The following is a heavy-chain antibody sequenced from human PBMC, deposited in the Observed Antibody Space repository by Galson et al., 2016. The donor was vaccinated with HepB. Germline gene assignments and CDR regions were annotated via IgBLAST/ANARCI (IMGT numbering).Heavy chain of an antibody. CDR2: ISHDGSHK. Sequence: SLRLSCAASGFSFNTYGVHWVRQAPGKGLEWVAIISHDGSHKFYADSVKGRFTISRDNSRNTVYLEMNSLRAEDTAVYYCAKDRRPSNGDLLPADPWGQGTLVTVSS. CDR3: AKDRRPSNGDLLPADP. D-gene: IGHD2-8*01. CDR1: GFSFNTYG. V-gene: IGHV3-30*18. J-gene: IGHJ5*02.